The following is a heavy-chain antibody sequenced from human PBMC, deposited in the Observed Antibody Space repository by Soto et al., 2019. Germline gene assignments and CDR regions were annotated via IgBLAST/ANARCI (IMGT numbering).Heavy chain of an antibody. D-gene: IGHD3-16*02. Sequence: SETLSLTCSVSGGSINSDDSFGGWVRQSPGKGLEWIGSLYYGGSTFYNPSLKSRVTISLDTSKNQFSLRLTSVTAADTAIYYCALWGSYRSFDNWGQGTLVTVSS. CDR2: LYYGGST. CDR3: ALWGSYRSFDN. J-gene: IGHJ4*02. V-gene: IGHV4-39*01. CDR1: GGSINSDDSF.